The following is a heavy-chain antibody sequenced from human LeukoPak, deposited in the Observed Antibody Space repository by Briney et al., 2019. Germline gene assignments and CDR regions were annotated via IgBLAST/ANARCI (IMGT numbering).Heavy chain of an antibody. CDR1: GASISGYY. V-gene: IGHV4-59*08. Sequence: SETLSLTCSVSGASISGYYWSWIRRPPGKGLEGIAFINYNGHINYNPSLKSRVTISVDTSKTQFSLKLNSVTAADTALYYCARHTVVATSSFDYWGQGTLVTVSS. D-gene: IGHD2-15*01. CDR2: INYNGHI. CDR3: ARHTVVATSSFDY. J-gene: IGHJ4*02.